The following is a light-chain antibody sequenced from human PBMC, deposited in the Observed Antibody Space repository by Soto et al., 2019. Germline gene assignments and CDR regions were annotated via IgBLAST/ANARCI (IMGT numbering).Light chain of an antibody. J-gene: IGKJ2*01. CDR3: QQRGTWPPT. CDR2: DTS. CDR1: QSVTFY. Sequence: EIVLTQSPATLSLSPGQRATLSCRASQSVTFYLAWYQQKPGQAPRLLIYDTSNRATGIPARFSGSGSGTEFTLTICSLEPGDFAVYYCQQRGTWPPTFGQGTKLEIK. V-gene: IGKV3-11*01.